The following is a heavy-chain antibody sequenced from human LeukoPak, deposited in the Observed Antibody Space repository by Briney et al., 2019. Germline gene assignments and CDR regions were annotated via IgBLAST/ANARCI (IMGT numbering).Heavy chain of an antibody. V-gene: IGHV3-23*01. CDR1: GFTVSSNY. CDR2: ISGSGGST. Sequence: GGSLRLSCAASGFTVSSNYMSWVRQAPGKGLEWVSAISGSGGSTYYADSVKGRFTISRDNSKNTLYLQMNSLRAEDTAVYYCAKGYDSSGSYYCYYYMDVWGKATTVTISS. D-gene: IGHD3-22*01. J-gene: IGHJ6*03. CDR3: AKGYDSSGSYYCYYYMDV.